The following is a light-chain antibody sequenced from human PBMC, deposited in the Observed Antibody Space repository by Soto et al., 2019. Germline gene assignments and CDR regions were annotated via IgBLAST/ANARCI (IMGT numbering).Light chain of an antibody. Sequence: QSVLTQPPSVSGAPGQRVTISCTGTSSNIGAGYDVYWYQQLPGTAPKLLIYGNSNRPSGVPDRFSGSKSGTSASLAITGLQAEDEADYYCQSYDSSLSGRWVFGGGTKLTVL. CDR3: QSYDSSLSGRWV. CDR1: SSNIGAGYD. J-gene: IGLJ3*02. V-gene: IGLV1-40*01. CDR2: GNS.